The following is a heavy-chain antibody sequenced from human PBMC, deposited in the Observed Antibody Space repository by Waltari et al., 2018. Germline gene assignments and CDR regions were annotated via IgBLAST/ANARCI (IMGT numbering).Heavy chain of an antibody. D-gene: IGHD3-9*01. CDR1: GYTFTGYY. CDR2: TNPRSGGT. Sequence: QVQLVQSGAEVKKPGASVKVSCKASGYTFTGYYMHWVRQAPGQGLEWQGGTNPRSGGTNHAHRVQGRVTMTRDTSISTAYMELGRLRSDDTAVYYWARAEYFDWFGNNWFDPWGQGTLVTVSS. V-gene: IGHV1-2*07. J-gene: IGHJ5*02. CDR3: ARAEYFDWFGNNWFDP.